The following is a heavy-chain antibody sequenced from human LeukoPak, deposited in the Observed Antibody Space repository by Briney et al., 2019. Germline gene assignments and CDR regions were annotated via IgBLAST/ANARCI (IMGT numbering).Heavy chain of an antibody. Sequence: ASVKVSCKASGYTFTSYYMHWVRRAPGQGLEWMGIINPSGGGTTYAEKFQGRVTMTGDLSTSTVYMEVSSLRSEDTAVYYCARAHIYYYYYMDVWGKGTTVTVSS. V-gene: IGHV1-46*01. CDR1: GYTFTSYY. CDR3: ARAHIYYYYYMDV. J-gene: IGHJ6*03. CDR2: INPSGGGT.